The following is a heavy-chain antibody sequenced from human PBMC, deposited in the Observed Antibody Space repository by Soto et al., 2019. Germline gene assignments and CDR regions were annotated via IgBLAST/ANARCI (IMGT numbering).Heavy chain of an antibody. CDR1: GGSISSGGYY. CDR2: IYYSGST. D-gene: IGHD2-2*01. CDR3: ARGRKYCSSTSCYLDWFDP. V-gene: IGHV4-31*03. J-gene: IGHJ5*02. Sequence: TSETLSLTCTVSGGSISSGGYYWSWIRQHPGKGLEWIGYIYYSGSTYYNPSLKSRVTISVDTSKNQFSLKLSSVTAADTAVYYCARGRKYCSSTSCYLDWFDPWGQGTLVTVSS.